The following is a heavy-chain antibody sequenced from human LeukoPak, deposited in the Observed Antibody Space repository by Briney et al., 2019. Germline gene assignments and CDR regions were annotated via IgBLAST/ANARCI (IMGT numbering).Heavy chain of an antibody. CDR1: GFSFYDYA. CDR3: AKDYERFYYYMDV. V-gene: IGHV3-23*01. CDR2: ISYTGGST. J-gene: IGHJ6*03. Sequence: GGSLRLSFEASGFSFYDYAMSWVRQAPGKGLEWASTISYTGGSTYFADSVKGRFTISRDNSKNTLYLQMNSLRAEDTAVYYCAKDYERFYYYMDVWGKGTTVTVSS. D-gene: IGHD3-3*01.